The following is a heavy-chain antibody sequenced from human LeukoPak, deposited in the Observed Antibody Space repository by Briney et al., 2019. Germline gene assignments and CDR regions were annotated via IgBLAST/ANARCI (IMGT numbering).Heavy chain of an antibody. Sequence: SETLSLTCTVSGGSISSRSHCWGWIRQPPGKGLEWIGTMFYSGSTYYSPSLKSRVAISVDTSENQFSLELNSVTAADTAVYYCAVAGVRYYDSSGLHAFDFWGRGTMVTVSS. D-gene: IGHD3-22*01. CDR2: MFYSGST. V-gene: IGHV4-39*01. J-gene: IGHJ3*01. CDR3: AVAGVRYYDSSGLHAFDF. CDR1: GGSISSRSHC.